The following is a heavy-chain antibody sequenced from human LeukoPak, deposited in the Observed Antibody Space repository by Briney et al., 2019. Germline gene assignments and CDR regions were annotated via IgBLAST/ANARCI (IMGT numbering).Heavy chain of an antibody. CDR1: GFSFSSFG. V-gene: IGHV3-23*01. CDR3: AKSRGVAGFDY. D-gene: IGHD6-19*01. Sequence: GGSLRLSCAASGFSFSSFGMHWVRQAPGKGLEWVSAISGSGDSTYYADSVKGRFTIPRDNSKNTLYLQMNSLRAEDTAVYYCAKSRGVAGFDYWGQGTLVTVSS. CDR2: ISGSGDST. J-gene: IGHJ4*02.